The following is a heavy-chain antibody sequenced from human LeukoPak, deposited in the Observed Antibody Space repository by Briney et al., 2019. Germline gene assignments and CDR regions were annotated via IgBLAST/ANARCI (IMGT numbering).Heavy chain of an antibody. D-gene: IGHD2-2*02. CDR3: ARGRYCSSTSCYTGYYYYGMDV. CDR2: INHSGST. Sequence: SETLSLTCAVYGGSFSGYCWSWIRQPPGKGLEWIGEINHSGSTNYNPSLKSRVTISVDTSKNQFSLKLSSVTAADTAVYYCARGRYCSSTSCYTGYYYYGMDVWGQGTTVTVSS. CDR1: GGSFSGYC. V-gene: IGHV4-34*01. J-gene: IGHJ6*02.